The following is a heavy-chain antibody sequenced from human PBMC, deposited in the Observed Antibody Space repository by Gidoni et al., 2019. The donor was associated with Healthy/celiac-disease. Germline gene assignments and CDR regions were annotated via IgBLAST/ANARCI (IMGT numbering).Heavy chain of an antibody. V-gene: IGHV3-74*01. CDR1: GFTFRRYW. CDR2: INSDGSST. CDR3: ARDWGRPDYGDYVWGVPGGY. D-gene: IGHD4-17*01. J-gene: IGHJ4*02. Sequence: EVPLVESGGGLVQPGGSLRLSCAASGFTFRRYWMHWVRQAPGQGLVWVSRINSDGSSTSYADSVKGRFTISRDNAKNTLYLQMNSLRAEDTAVYYCARDWGRPDYGDYVWGVPGGYWGQGTLVTVSS.